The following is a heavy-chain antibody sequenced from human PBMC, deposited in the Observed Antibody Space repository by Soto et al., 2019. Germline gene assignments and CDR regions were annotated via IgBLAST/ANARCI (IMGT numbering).Heavy chain of an antibody. CDR2: IKQDGSEK. Sequence: GGSLRLSCAASGFTFSSYWMSWVRQAPGKGLEWVANIKQDGSEKYYVDSVKGRFTISRDNAKNSLYLQMNSLRAEDTAVYYCARDTYYDILTTFGGYYYYYMDVWGKGTTVTVSS. V-gene: IGHV3-7*01. J-gene: IGHJ6*03. D-gene: IGHD3-9*01. CDR1: GFTFSSYW. CDR3: ARDTYYDILTTFGGYYYYYMDV.